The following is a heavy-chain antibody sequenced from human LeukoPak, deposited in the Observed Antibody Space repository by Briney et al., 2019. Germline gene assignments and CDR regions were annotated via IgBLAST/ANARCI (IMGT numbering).Heavy chain of an antibody. CDR3: ARTYQDYYDSSGYYFDY. CDR1: GGSFSGYY. CDR2: INHSGST. V-gene: IGHV4-34*01. J-gene: IGHJ4*02. Sequence: SETLSLTCAVYGGSFSGYYWTWIRQPPGKGLEWIGEINHSGSTNYNPSLKSRVTISVDTSKSQFSLKLSSVTAADTAVYYCARTYQDYYDSSGYYFDYWGQGTLVTVSS. D-gene: IGHD3-22*01.